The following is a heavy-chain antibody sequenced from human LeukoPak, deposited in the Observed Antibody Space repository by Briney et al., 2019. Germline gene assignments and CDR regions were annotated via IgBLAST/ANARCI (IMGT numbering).Heavy chain of an antibody. J-gene: IGHJ5*02. Sequence: SSETLSLTCTVSGGSIGSDPWSWIRRAPGKKLEWFGNIFYSGSTNYNPSLKSRVTISIDTSKNQFSLRLTSVTAADSAVYYCVRGANLWGRGILVTVSS. CDR1: GGSIGSDP. CDR2: IFYSGST. V-gene: IGHV4-59*01. D-gene: IGHD5-12*01. CDR3: VRGANL.